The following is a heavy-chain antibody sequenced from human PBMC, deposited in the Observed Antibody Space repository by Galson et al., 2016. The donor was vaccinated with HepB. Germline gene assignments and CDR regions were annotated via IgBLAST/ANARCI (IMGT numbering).Heavy chain of an antibody. Sequence: SLRLSCGASGFVVSTKYMSWVRQAPGKGLEWVSVIYSDGSAYYADSVKGRFTISRDISKNMVDLQMNNLRAEDTAVYYCAREKGYLTNWFFDLWGRGTLVTVSS. J-gene: IGHJ2*01. CDR1: GFVVSTKY. CDR2: IYSDGSA. CDR3: AREKGYLTNWFFDL. V-gene: IGHV3-66*02. D-gene: IGHD3-16*02.